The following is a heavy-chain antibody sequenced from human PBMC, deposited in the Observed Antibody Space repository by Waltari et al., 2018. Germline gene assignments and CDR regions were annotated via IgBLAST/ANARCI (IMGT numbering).Heavy chain of an antibody. CDR1: GYTFTSYA. CDR3: ARTKWLHDAFDI. Sequence: QVQLVQSGAEVKKPGASVKVSCKASGYTFTSYAMHWVRQAPGQRLEWMGWINAGNGNTKYSQKFQGRVTITRDTSASTAYMELNSLRAEDTAGYYCARTKWLHDAFDIWGQGTMVTVSS. V-gene: IGHV1-3*01. D-gene: IGHD5-12*01. CDR2: INAGNGNT. J-gene: IGHJ3*02.